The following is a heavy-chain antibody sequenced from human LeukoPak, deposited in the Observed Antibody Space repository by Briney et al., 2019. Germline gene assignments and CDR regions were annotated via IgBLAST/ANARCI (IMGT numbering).Heavy chain of an antibody. CDR3: ARDWGYGSGTYCPY. J-gene: IGHJ4*02. V-gene: IGHV3-30*01. D-gene: IGHD3-10*01. CDR1: GFTFSSYS. Sequence: GGSLRLSCAASGFTFSSYSMHWVRQAPGKGLEWVAVVSSDGSDKYYADSVKGRFTISRDNSKNTLYLQMNSLRAEDTAVYFCARDWGYGSGTYCPYWGQGNLVTVSS. CDR2: VSSDGSDK.